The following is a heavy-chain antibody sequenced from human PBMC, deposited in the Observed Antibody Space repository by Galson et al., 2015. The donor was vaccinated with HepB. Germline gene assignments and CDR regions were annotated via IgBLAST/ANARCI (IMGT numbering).Heavy chain of an antibody. Sequence: SVKVSCKASGYTFTGYYMHWVRQAPGQGLEWMGWINPNSGGTNYAQKFQGWVTMTRDTSISTAYMELSRLRSDDTAVYYCARSSIVVEEGMDVWGQGTAVTVSS. J-gene: IGHJ6*02. CDR2: INPNSGGT. V-gene: IGHV1-2*04. CDR1: GYTFTGYY. D-gene: IGHD1-26*01. CDR3: ARSSIVVEEGMDV.